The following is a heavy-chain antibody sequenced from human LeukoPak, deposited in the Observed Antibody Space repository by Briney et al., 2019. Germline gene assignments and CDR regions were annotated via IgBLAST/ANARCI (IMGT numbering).Heavy chain of an antibody. CDR1: GFTFSNAW. V-gene: IGHV3-15*01. Sequence: GGSLRLSCAASGFTFSNAWMSWVRQAPGKGLEWVGRIKSKTDGGTTDYAAPVKGRFTISRDDSKNTLYLQMNSLKTEDTAVYYCARGRLIAVANALGYWGQGTLVTVSS. J-gene: IGHJ4*02. CDR2: IKSKTDGGTT. CDR3: ARGRLIAVANALGY. D-gene: IGHD6-19*01.